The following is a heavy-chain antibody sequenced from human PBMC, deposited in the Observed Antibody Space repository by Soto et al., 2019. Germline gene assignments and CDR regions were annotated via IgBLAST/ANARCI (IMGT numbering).Heavy chain of an antibody. CDR2: INHSGST. Sequence: PSETLSLTCAVYGGSFSGYYWSWIRQPPGKGLEWIGEINHSGSTNYNPSLKSRVTISVDTSKNQFSLKLSSVTAADTAVYYCARVSTGGWFDPWGQGTLVTVSS. J-gene: IGHJ5*02. V-gene: IGHV4-34*01. CDR3: ARVSTGGWFDP. D-gene: IGHD4-4*01. CDR1: GGSFSGYY.